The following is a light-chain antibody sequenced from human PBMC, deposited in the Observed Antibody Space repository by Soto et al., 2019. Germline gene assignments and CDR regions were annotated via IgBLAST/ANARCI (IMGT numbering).Light chain of an antibody. J-gene: IGKJ4*01. CDR3: QHYKNLPLT. CDR2: DAS. Sequence: DIQMTQSPSSLSASVGDRVTITCQASQDINNYLNCYQQKPGKAPKLLIYDASNLETGVPSRFSGSGSGTDFTFSISSLQPEDIATYYCQHYKNLPLTFGGGTKVEIK. CDR1: QDINNY. V-gene: IGKV1-33*01.